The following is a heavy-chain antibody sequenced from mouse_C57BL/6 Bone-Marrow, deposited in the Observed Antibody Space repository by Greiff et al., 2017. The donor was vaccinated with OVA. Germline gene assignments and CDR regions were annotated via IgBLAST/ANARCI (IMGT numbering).Heavy chain of an antibody. CDR3: TGITTVVRYYFDY. CDR1: GFTFSDAW. CDR2: IRNKANNHAT. V-gene: IGHV6-6*01. J-gene: IGHJ2*01. D-gene: IGHD1-1*01. Sequence: EVKVEESGGGLVQPGGSMKLSCAASGFTFSDAWMDWVRQSPEKGLEWVAEIRNKANNHATYYAESVKGRFTISRDESKSTVYLQMNSLRAEDTGIYYCTGITTVVRYYFDYWGQGTTLTVSS.